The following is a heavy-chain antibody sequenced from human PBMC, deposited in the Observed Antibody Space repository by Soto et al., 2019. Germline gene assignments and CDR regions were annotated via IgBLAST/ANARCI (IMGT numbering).Heavy chain of an antibody. CDR1: GFPLSSYA. CDR3: VSQFYDISTAYYDRMDY. V-gene: IGHV3-33*01. J-gene: IGHJ4*02. Sequence: QVQLVESGGGVVQPGRSLTLSCAASGFPLSSYAMHWVRQAPGKGLEWVALIRYDGSTKYDIDSVRGRFTVSRDNSRNTVYLQMNSLRAEDTAVYYCVSQFYDISTAYYDRMDYWGQGTLVTVSP. CDR2: IRYDGSTK. D-gene: IGHD3-9*01.